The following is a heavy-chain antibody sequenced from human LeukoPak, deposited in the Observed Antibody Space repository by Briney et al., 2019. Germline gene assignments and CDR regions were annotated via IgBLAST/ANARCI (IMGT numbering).Heavy chain of an antibody. J-gene: IGHJ4*02. CDR1: GYTFTGYY. CDR3: ARVHYDTHDRDGDDY. Sequence: ASVKVSCKASGYTFTGYYMHWVRQAPGQGLEWMGRINPNSGGKNYAQEFQGRVTMTRDTSISTAYMELSRLRSDDTAVYYCARVHYDTHDRDGDDYWGQGTLVTVSS. CDR2: INPNSGGK. D-gene: IGHD3-9*01. V-gene: IGHV1-2*06.